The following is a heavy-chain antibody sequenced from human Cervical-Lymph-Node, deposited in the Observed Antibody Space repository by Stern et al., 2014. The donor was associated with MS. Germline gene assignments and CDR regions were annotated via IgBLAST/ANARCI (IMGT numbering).Heavy chain of an antibody. Sequence: QVQLQESGQGLVKPSETLSLTCTVSGYSISSGYYWGWLRQPPGKGLEWIGSIYHSGSTYYHPSLKSRVTISVDTPKKQFSLKLSSVAAAYTAVYYCARYDYGFDYWGQGTLVTVSS. J-gene: IGHJ4*02. CDR3: ARYDYGFDY. CDR1: GYSISSGYY. CDR2: IYHSGST. D-gene: IGHD4-17*01. V-gene: IGHV4-38-2*02.